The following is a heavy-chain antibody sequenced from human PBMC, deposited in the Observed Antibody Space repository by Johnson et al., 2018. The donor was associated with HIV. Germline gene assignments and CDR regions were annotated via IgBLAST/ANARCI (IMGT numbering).Heavy chain of an antibody. CDR1: GFIVGRNY. V-gene: IGHV3-53*01. CDR2: IYSGGNT. J-gene: IGHJ3*01. Sequence: VQLVESGGGLVQPGGSLRLSCAASGFIVGRNYMTWVRQAPGKGLEWVSVIYSGGNTNYVDSVKGRFTISRDNSKNTLYLQMNSLGAEDTDVYYCARRPEIGDRLWRAFDVWGQGTMGTVSS. D-gene: IGHD4-17*01. CDR3: ARRPEIGDRLWRAFDV.